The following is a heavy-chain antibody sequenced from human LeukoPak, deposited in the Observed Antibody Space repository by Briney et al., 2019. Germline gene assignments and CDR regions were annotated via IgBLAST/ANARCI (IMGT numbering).Heavy chain of an antibody. V-gene: IGHV4-39*01. J-gene: IGHJ6*03. D-gene: IGHD3-10*01. CDR2: IYYSGST. CDR3: ARQSGGGMVRGVIAYYYYMDV. CDR1: GVSISSSNSY. Sequence: SETLSLTCTVSGVSISSSNSYWGWIRQPPGKGLEWIGSIYYSGSTYYNPSLKSRVTISVDTSKNQFSLKLSSVTAADTAVYYCARQSGGGMVRGVIAYYYYMDVWGKGTTVTVSS.